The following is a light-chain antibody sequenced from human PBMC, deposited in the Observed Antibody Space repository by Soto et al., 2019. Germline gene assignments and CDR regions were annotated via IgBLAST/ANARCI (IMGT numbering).Light chain of an antibody. CDR1: QSISSY. J-gene: IGKJ5*01. CDR3: QQGYSSPIT. Sequence: DVQMTQSPSSLSASVGDRVTISCRASQSISSYLNWYQQSPGKAPKLLIYTASSLQSGVPSRFSGSGSGTDFTLTINSLQPEDFATYYCQQGYSSPITFGQGTRLEI. V-gene: IGKV1-39*01. CDR2: TAS.